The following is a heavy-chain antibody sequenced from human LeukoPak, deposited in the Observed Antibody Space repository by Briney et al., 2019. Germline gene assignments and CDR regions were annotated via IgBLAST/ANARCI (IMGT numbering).Heavy chain of an antibody. J-gene: IGHJ5*02. CDR3: ARDIPYDYVWGSYKGLGFDP. D-gene: IGHD3-16*01. Sequence: GASVKVSCKASGYTFTSYGISWVRQAPGQGLEWMGWISAYNGNTNYAQKLQGRVTMTTDTSTSTAYMELRSLRSDDTAVYYCARDIPYDYVWGSYKGLGFDPWGQGTLVTVSS. CDR2: ISAYNGNT. V-gene: IGHV1-18*01. CDR1: GYTFTSYG.